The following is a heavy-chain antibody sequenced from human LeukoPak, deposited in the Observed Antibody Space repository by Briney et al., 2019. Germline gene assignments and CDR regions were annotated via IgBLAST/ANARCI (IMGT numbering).Heavy chain of an antibody. CDR3: ARSSTSFFSGSDAFDI. V-gene: IGHV5-51*01. CDR2: IYPGDSDT. Sequence: GESLKISCKGSGYSFTSYWIGWVRQMPGKGLEWMGIIYPGDSDTRYSPSFQGQVTISADKSISTAYLQWSSLKASDTAMYYCARSSTSFFSGSDAFDIWGQGTMVTVSS. D-gene: IGHD2-2*01. J-gene: IGHJ3*02. CDR1: GYSFTSYW.